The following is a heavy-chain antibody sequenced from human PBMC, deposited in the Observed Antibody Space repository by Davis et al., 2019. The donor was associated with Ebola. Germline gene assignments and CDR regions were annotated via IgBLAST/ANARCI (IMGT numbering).Heavy chain of an antibody. V-gene: IGHV4-31*11. D-gene: IGHD2-15*01. CDR2: IYYSGST. CDR1: GGSISSGGYY. J-gene: IGHJ4*02. Sequence: SEALSLTCAVSGGSISSGGYYWSWIRQHPGKGLEWIGYIYYSGSTYYNPSLKSRVTISVDTFKNQFSLKLSSVTAADTAVYYCARERGGLDYWGQGTLVTVSS. CDR3: ARERGGLDY.